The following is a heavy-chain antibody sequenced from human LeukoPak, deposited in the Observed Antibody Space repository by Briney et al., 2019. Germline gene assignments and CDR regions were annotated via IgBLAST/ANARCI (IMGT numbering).Heavy chain of an antibody. CDR1: DGSISSSSYY. V-gene: IGHV4-61*02. Sequence: SETLSLTCTVSDGSISSSSYYWGWIRQPAGKGLEWIGRINFSGSTNSNPALESRVTISVNTSKNQFSLKLRSVTAADTAMYFCARDGHHTYDYSPYYFDYWGQGVLVTVSS. CDR3: ARDGHHTYDYSPYYFDY. D-gene: IGHD3-16*01. CDR2: INFSGST. J-gene: IGHJ4*02.